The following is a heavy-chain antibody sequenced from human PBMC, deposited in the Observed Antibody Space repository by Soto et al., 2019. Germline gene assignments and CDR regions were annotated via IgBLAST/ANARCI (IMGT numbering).Heavy chain of an antibody. D-gene: IGHD6-19*01. V-gene: IGHV3-9*01. CDR1: GFTFDEYA. J-gene: IGHJ4*02. CDR2: ISWNSGSI. CDR3: AKERLKGSSGWPYFHY. Sequence: SLRLSCAASGFTFDEYAMHWVRQAPGKGLEWVSGISWNSGSIGYADSVKGRFTISRDNAKNSLYLQMNSLRAEDTALYYCAKERLKGSSGWPYFHYWGQGT.